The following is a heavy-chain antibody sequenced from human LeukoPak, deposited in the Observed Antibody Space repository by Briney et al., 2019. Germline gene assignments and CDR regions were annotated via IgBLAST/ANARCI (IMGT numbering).Heavy chain of an antibody. CDR2: IYTSGST. D-gene: IGHD3-22*01. J-gene: IGHJ4*02. Sequence: SETLSLTCAVYGGSFSGYYWSWIRQPAGKGLEWIGRIYTSGSTNYNPSLKSRITISVDTSKNQFSLKLSSVTAADTAVYYCAREYYGATYYYDSSGYYPIDYWGQGTLVTVSS. CDR3: AREYYGATYYYDSSGYYPIDY. CDR1: GGSFSGYY. V-gene: IGHV4-4*07.